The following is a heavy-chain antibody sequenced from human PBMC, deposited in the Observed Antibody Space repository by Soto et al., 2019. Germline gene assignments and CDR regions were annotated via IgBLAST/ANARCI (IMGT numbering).Heavy chain of an antibody. CDR3: ARNGTYSSSLSQYSGMDV. V-gene: IGHV1-69*01. J-gene: IGHJ6*02. D-gene: IGHD6-6*01. Sequence: QVQLVQSGAEVKEPGSSVKVSCKASGGTFANFIMNWVRQTPGQGLEWMGGIVPMFGTATYAEKFKGRVTIPATESTSTAYMELTSLRSEDTAVYYCARNGTYSSSLSQYSGMDVWGRGTTVTVS. CDR1: GGTFANFI. CDR2: IVPMFGTA.